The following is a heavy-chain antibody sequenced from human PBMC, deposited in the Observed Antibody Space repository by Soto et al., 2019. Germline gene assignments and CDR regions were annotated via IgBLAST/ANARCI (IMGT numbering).Heavy chain of an antibody. V-gene: IGHV4-4*02. CDR1: GGSISSSNW. D-gene: IGHD4-17*01. CDR2: IYHSGST. Sequence: SETLSLTCAVSGGSISSSNWWSWVRQPPGKGLEWIGEIYHSGSTNYNPSLKSRVTISVDKSKNQFSLKLGSVTAADTAVYYCAGDLRARAVTTYDAFDIWGQGTMVTVSS. CDR3: AGDLRARAVTTYDAFDI. J-gene: IGHJ3*02.